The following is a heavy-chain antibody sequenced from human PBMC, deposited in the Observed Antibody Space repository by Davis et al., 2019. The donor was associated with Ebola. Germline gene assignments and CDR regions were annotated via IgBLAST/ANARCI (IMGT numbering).Heavy chain of an antibody. CDR1: GFTFSTYT. D-gene: IGHD3-10*01. CDR3: ARVAGATRDGLDF. Sequence: ESLKISCAASGFTFSTYTMNWVRQAPGKGLEWVSYTSSSGSTVYYRDSVKGRFTMSRDNAKNSLYLQMNSLRDEDTAVYFCARVAGATRDGLDFWGQGMLVTVSS. J-gene: IGHJ4*02. CDR2: TSSSGSTV. V-gene: IGHV3-48*02.